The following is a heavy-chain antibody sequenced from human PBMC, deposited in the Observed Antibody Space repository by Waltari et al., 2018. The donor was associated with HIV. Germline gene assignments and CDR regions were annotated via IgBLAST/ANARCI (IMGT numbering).Heavy chain of an antibody. CDR1: GFVFSSYS. CDR2: IGSSGSTI. D-gene: IGHD3-16*01. V-gene: IGHV3-48*02. Sequence: EVQLVESGGGLVQPEESLRLSCAASGFVFSSYSRNWVRQAPGDCLEWFSCIGSSGSTIYYADFVKGRFTVSRDNAENSLYLQMNSLRDEDTAVYYCVRDPKTSWGELDYWGQGTLVAVSS. CDR3: VRDPKTSWGELDY. J-gene: IGHJ4*02.